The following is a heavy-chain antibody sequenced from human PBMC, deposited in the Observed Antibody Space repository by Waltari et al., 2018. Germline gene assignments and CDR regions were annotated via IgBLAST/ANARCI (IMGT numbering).Heavy chain of an antibody. V-gene: IGHV4-61*09. Sequence: QVQLQESGPGLVKPSQTLSLTCTVSGGSISSGSYYWSWIRQPAGKGLEWIGYIYTSGSTNYNPSRKSRVTISVDTSKNQFSLKLSSVTAADTAVYYCAREGRDSGSYEASWGQGTLVTVSS. CDR3: AREGRDSGSYEAS. D-gene: IGHD1-26*01. CDR1: GGSISSGSYY. J-gene: IGHJ4*02. CDR2: IYTSGST.